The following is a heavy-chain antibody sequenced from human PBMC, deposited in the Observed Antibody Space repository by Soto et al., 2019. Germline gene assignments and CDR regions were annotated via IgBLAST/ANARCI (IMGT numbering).Heavy chain of an antibody. CDR1: GGTFSSYA. J-gene: IGHJ6*02. V-gene: IGHV1-69*01. CDR3: ARDKGDCSSTSCYFLGMDV. Sequence: QVQLVQSGAEVKKPGSSVKVSCKASGGTFSSYAISWVRQAPGQGLEWMGGIIPIFGTANYAQKFQGRVTITADESTSTAYMELSSLRSEDTAVYYCARDKGDCSSTSCYFLGMDVWGQGTTVTVSS. CDR2: IIPIFGTA. D-gene: IGHD2-2*01.